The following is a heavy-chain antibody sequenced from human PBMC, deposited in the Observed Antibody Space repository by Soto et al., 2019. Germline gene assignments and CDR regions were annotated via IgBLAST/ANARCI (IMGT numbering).Heavy chain of an antibody. V-gene: IGHV3-48*02. Sequence: EVQLVESGGDLVQRGGSLRLSCVASGFTFSVYSMNWVRQAPGKGLEWFSYITSDTKTIKYVDSVKGRFIISRDNAKNSVYLQMNSLRDEDTAVYYCARSVEGHFDYWGQGTVVTVSS. CDR3: ARSVEGHFDY. CDR2: ITSDTKTI. D-gene: IGHD6-19*01. CDR1: GFTFSVYS. J-gene: IGHJ4*02.